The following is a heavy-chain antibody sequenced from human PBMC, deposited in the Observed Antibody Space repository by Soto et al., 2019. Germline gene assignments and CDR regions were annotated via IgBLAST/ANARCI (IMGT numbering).Heavy chain of an antibody. J-gene: IGHJ4*02. CDR2: ISYDGSNK. D-gene: IGHD2-2*01. Sequence: QVQLVESGGGVVQPGRSLRLSCAASGFTFSSYGMHWVRQAPGKGLEWVAVISYDGSNKYYADSVKGRFTISRDNSKNTMYLQMNSLRAEDTDVYYGATDQGHIVVVRAVRVMEYWGQVTLVTASS. V-gene: IGHV3-30*03. CDR1: GFTFSSYG. CDR3: ATDQGHIVVVRAVRVMEY.